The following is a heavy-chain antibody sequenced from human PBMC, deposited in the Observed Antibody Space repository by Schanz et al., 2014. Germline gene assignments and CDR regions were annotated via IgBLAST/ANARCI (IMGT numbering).Heavy chain of an antibody. V-gene: IGHV3-30*18. Sequence: VQLVESGGGLIQPGRSLRLSCAASGFTFSGYGMHWVRQAPGKGLEWVAVISSDETVTYYVDSVKGRFTISRDNSKNTLYLQMSSLRAEDTAVYYCAKGQLLSYYFDYWGQGTLVTVSS. CDR1: GFTFSGYG. CDR3: AKGQLLSYYFDY. D-gene: IGHD2-21*01. J-gene: IGHJ4*02. CDR2: ISSDETVT.